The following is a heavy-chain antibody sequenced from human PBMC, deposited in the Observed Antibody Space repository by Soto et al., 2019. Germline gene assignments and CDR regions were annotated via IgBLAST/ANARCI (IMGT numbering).Heavy chain of an antibody. D-gene: IGHD3-10*01. CDR2: ISADAGGT. V-gene: IGHV3-23*01. J-gene: IGHJ3*02. CDR3: AKSFGELFPGAFVI. Sequence: PGGSLRLSCAAAGQSISGSAMTWFRQAPEKGMEWVSSISADAGGTFYADSVKGRFTISRDNSKNMLYLQMSSLRAEDTAVYYCAKSFGELFPGAFVICGLGTTGTVSS. CDR1: GQSISGSA.